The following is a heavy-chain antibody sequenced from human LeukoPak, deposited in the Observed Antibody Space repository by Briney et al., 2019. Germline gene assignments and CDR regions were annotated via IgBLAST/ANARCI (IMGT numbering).Heavy chain of an antibody. J-gene: IGHJ4*02. V-gene: IGHV4-34*01. Sequence: PSETLSLTCAVYGGSFSGYYWSWIRQPPGKGLEWIGEINHSGSTNYNPSLKSRVTISVDTSKNQFSLKLSSVTAADTAVYYCARGVGYCSGGSCQDFDYWAREPWSPSPQ. CDR3: ARGVGYCSGGSCQDFDY. CDR1: GGSFSGYY. D-gene: IGHD2-15*01. CDR2: INHSGST.